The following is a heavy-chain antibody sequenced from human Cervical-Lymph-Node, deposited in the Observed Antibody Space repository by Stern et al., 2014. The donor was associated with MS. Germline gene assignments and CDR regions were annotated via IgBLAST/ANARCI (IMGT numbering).Heavy chain of an antibody. Sequence: VQLVESGGGLVKPGGSLRLSCAASGFTFSTYSMNWVRQAPGKGLEWVSSLSSSSSDIYYGYSAKGRFTVSRDNARNSLYLQMNSLRVEDTAVYYCARGLHITQATVLDSWGQGTLVTVSS. V-gene: IGHV3-21*01. CDR3: ARGLHITQATVLDS. CDR1: GFTFSTYS. CDR2: LSSSSSDI. J-gene: IGHJ4*02. D-gene: IGHD4-17*01.